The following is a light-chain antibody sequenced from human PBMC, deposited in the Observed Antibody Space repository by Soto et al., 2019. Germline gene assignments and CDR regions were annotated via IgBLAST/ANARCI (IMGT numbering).Light chain of an antibody. V-gene: IGKV3-15*01. J-gene: IGKJ1*01. CDR1: QSIRTN. CDR3: QQYFNWPLTWT. Sequence: EIELTQSPATLSVSAGGTVTLSCRASQSIRTNVAWYQQIPGQAPRLLVHGASTRATGVPARFSGSGSGIEFTLTISSLQSEDSAFYYCQQYFNWPLTWTFGPGTKVQIK. CDR2: GAS.